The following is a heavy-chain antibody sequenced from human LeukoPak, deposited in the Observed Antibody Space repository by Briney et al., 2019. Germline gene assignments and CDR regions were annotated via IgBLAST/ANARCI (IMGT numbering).Heavy chain of an antibody. CDR2: ISAYNGNT. D-gene: IGHD7-27*01. CDR3: ARVVWGWGFDY. J-gene: IGHJ4*02. V-gene: IGHV1-18*01. CDR1: GYTFTSYG. Sequence: ASMKVSCKASGYTFTSYGISWVRQAPGQGREWMGWISAYNGNTNYAQKLQGRVTMTTDTSTSTAYIELRSLRSDDTAVYYCARVVWGWGFDYWGQGTLVTVSS.